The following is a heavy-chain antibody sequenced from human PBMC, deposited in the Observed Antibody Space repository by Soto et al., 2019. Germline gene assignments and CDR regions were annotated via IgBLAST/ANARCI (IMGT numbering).Heavy chain of an antibody. V-gene: IGHV3-23*01. J-gene: IGHJ6*02. Sequence: EVQLLESGGGLVQPGGSLRLSCAASGFTFSSYAMSWVRQAPGKGLEWVSAISGSGGSTYYADSVKGRFTISRDNSKNTLDLQMNSLRAEDTAVYYCATGDWGPVVATLNYGMDVWGQGTTVTVSS. CDR2: ISGSGGST. CDR3: ATGDWGPVVATLNYGMDV. CDR1: GFTFSSYA. D-gene: IGHD2-15*01.